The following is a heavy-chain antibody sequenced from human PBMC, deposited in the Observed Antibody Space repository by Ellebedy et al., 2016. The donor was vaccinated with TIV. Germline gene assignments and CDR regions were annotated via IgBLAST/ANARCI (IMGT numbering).Heavy chain of an antibody. CDR3: AAYYGGRFDY. D-gene: IGHD4-23*01. CDR1: GGSISTFY. V-gene: IGHV4-59*01. J-gene: IGHJ4*02. CDR2: IYYLGIT. Sequence: MPSETLSLTCNVSGGSISTFYWSWIRQPPGKGLEFIGYIYYLGITNYNPSLESRVAISIDTSENQFSLRLISVTAADTAVYYCAAYYGGRFDYWGQGTLVTVSS.